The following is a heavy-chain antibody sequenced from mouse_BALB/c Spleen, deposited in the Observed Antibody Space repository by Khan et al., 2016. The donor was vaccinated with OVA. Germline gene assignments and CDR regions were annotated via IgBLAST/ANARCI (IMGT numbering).Heavy chain of an antibody. J-gene: IGHJ3*01. Sequence: EVQLQESGPSLVKPSQTLSLTCSVVGDSITSGYWNWIRKFPGNKLEYMGYIIYTGYTYYNPSLKSRISITRHTSKNQYYLQLNSVTDDDTATYYCDRTTYRYAFDYWGQGTLVTVSA. CDR2: IIYTGYT. D-gene: IGHD2-14*01. CDR1: GDSITSGY. CDR3: DRTTYRYAFDY. V-gene: IGHV3-8*02.